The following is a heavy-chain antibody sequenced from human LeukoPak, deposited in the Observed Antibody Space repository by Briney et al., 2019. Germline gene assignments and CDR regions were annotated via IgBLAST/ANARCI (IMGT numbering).Heavy chain of an antibody. CDR3: ARTPFGRHFDY. J-gene: IGHJ4*02. Sequence: SQTLSLTCVVSGDSISSGGYSWSWIRQPPGKGLEWIGYIHQSGNTYYNPSLKSRVTISIHWSKTQFSLRLSSVTAADTAVYYCARTPFGRHFDYWGQGTLVTVSS. CDR2: IHQSGNT. CDR1: GDSISSGGYS. V-gene: IGHV4-30-2*01. D-gene: IGHD3/OR15-3a*01.